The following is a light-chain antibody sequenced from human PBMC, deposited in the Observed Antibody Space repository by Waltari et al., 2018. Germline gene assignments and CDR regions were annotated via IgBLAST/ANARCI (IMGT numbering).Light chain of an antibody. CDR1: QSVGSN. Sequence: DIVLTQSPATLSLSPGEKATLSCRASQSVGSNVAWYQQKAGQAPRLLIYDASNRATCIPSMFSCSASGTDFTLTISSLEPEDFAVYYCQQRNNWPPGFTFGPGTKVDIK. CDR2: DAS. J-gene: IGKJ3*01. V-gene: IGKV3-11*01. CDR3: QQRNNWPPGFT.